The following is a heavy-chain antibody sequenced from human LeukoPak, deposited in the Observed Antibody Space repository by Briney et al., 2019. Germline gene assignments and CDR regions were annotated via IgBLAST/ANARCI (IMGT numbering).Heavy chain of an antibody. Sequence: GGSLRLSCVASGFSFGSHAMHWVRQAPGKGLEWLVVTSYDGSRQYYADFVRGRFTISRESSKNTLYLHMNSLRIDDTAVYYCARDWSEGSGSYIDYWGQGALVTVSS. CDR3: ARDWSEGSGSYIDY. D-gene: IGHD3-10*01. V-gene: IGHV3-30*04. CDR1: GFSFGSHA. J-gene: IGHJ4*02. CDR2: TSYDGSRQ.